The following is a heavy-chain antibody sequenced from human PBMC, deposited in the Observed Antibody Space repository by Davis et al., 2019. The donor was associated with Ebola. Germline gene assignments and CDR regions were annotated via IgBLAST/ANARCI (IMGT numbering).Heavy chain of an antibody. D-gene: IGHD1-26*01. Sequence: AASVKVSCKASGYTFTNYYMHWVRQAPGQGLEWMGMINPNDGRTIYAQKFQGRVTVTRDTSTTTDYMDLSSLSSEDTALYYCAREAGLVGDNFDLWGRGTLVTVSS. V-gene: IGHV1-46*01. J-gene: IGHJ2*01. CDR3: AREAGLVGDNFDL. CDR2: INPNDGRT. CDR1: GYTFTNYY.